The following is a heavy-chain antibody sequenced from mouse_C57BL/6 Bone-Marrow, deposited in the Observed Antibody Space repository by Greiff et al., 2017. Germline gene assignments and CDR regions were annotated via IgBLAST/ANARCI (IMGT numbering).Heavy chain of an antibody. V-gene: IGHV1-61*01. D-gene: IGHD4-1*01. CDR3: ATGTLYYAMDY. J-gene: IGHJ4*01. CDR2: IYPSDSET. Sequence: QVQLKESGAELVRPGSSVKLSCKASGYTFTSYWMDWVKQRPGQGLEWIGNIYPSDSETHYNQKFKDKATLTVDKSSSTAYMQLSSLTSEDSAVYYCATGTLYYAMDYWGQGTSVTVSS. CDR1: GYTFTSYW.